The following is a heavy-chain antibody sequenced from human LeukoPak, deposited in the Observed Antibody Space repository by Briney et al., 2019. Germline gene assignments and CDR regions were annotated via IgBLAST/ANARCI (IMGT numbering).Heavy chain of an antibody. J-gene: IGHJ4*02. CDR2: IYYSGST. CDR1: GVSLSSDY. D-gene: IGHD1-26*01. V-gene: IGHV4-59*08. CDR3: ARQKDSGTYPFDY. Sequence: PSETLSLTCTVSGVSLSSDYWSWIRQPPGKGLEWIGSIYYSGSTNYNPSLESRVTISVDTSKNQFSLKLSSVTAADTAVYYRARQKDSGTYPFDYWGQGTLVTVSS.